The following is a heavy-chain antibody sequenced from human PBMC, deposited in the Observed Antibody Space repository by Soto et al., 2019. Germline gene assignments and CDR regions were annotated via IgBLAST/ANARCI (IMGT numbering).Heavy chain of an antibody. CDR1: GDSISNLDYF. D-gene: IGHD1-1*01. CDR3: ARGRYCQTGRCSQNWFDS. CDR2: IYKSATT. Sequence: SETLSLTCSVSGDSISNLDYFCAWIRQPPGQALEYIGYIYKSATTYYNPSFESRVAISVDTSKSQFSLNVTSVTAADTAVYFCARGRYCQTGRCSQNWFDSWGQGALVTVSS. J-gene: IGHJ5*01. V-gene: IGHV4-30-4*01.